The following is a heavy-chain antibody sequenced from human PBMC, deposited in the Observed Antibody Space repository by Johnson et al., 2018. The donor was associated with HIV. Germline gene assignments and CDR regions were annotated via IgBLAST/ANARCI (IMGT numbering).Heavy chain of an antibody. D-gene: IGHD1-26*01. Sequence: QVQLVESGGGVVQPGRSLRLSCAASGFTLSHYGMHWVRQAPGKGPEWVALISYDGSNAYYADSMKGRFTISRDNYQNTLYLQMNSLRAEDTAVYYCAKEYLRYSGTYAGAFDIWGQGTMVTVSS. J-gene: IGHJ3*02. CDR2: ISYDGSNA. CDR1: GFTLSHYG. CDR3: AKEYLRYSGTYAGAFDI. V-gene: IGHV3-30*18.